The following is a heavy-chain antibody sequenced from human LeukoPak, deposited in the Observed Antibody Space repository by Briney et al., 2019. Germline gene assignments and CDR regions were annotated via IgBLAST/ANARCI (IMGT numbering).Heavy chain of an antibody. CDR3: ARRVVGGTDYFDY. D-gene: IGHD1-26*01. CDR2: INIAGTEK. CDR1: GFAFGTYW. Sequence: PGGSLRLSCAASGFAFGTYWMTWVRQAPGKGLEWVANINIAGTEKGYADSVKGRFTISRDNAKNSLYLQKSSLRAEDTAVYYCARRVVGGTDYFDYWRQGTLVTVS. V-gene: IGHV3-7*01. J-gene: IGHJ4*02.